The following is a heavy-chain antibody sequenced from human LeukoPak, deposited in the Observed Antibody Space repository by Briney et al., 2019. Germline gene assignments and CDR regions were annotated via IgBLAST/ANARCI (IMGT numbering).Heavy chain of an antibody. CDR2: IYYSGST. V-gene: IGHV4-39*07. J-gene: IGHJ4*02. D-gene: IGHD3-10*01. CDR3: ARDVGDPRFGEFDY. Sequence: SETLSLTCTVSGGSISSSSYYWGWIRQPPGKGLEWIGSIYYSGSTYYNPSLKSRVTISVDTSKNQFSLKLSSVTAADTAVYYCARDVGDPRFGEFDYWGQGTLVTVSS. CDR1: GGSISSSSYY.